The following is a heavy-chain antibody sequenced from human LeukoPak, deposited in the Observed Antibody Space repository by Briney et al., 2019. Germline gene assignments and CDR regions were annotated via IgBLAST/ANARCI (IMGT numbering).Heavy chain of an antibody. CDR2: ISGSGGST. CDR1: GFTFSNYA. D-gene: IGHD6-13*01. V-gene: IGHV3-23*01. Sequence: GGSLRLSCAASGFTFSNYAMRWVRQAPGKGLEWVSGISGSGGSTNYAESVKGRFTVSRDNSKNTLFLQMNSLRVEDTAIYYCAKDAAGPEYWGQGTRVTVSS. CDR3: AKDAAGPEY. J-gene: IGHJ4*02.